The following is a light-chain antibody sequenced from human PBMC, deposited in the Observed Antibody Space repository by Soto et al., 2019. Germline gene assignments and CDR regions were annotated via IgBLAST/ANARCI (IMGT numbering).Light chain of an antibody. V-gene: IGKV3-20*01. CDR3: QQYGSSPQYA. Sequence: EIVLSQSPGTLSLSPGEGATLSCRASQSVSSNYFAWYQQRPRQAPRLLIYDTSSRATGIPDRFSGSGSGKDFTLTINRLEPEDFAVYFCQQYGSSPQYAFGQGTRLEIK. CDR1: QSVSSNY. CDR2: DTS. J-gene: IGKJ2*01.